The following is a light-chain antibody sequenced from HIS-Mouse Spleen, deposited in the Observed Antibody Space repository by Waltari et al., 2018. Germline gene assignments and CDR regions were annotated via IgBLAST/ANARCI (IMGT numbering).Light chain of an antibody. CDR2: KYD. V-gene: IGLV3-25*03. CDR1: ALPKQY. Sequence: SYELTQPPSVSVSPGQTARITCSGDALPKQYAYWYQQKPGQAPVLVIYKYDERPSGVPGRFSGSSSGTTVTLTISGVQAEDEADYYCQSADSSGTYVFGTGTKVTVL. CDR3: QSADSSGTYV. J-gene: IGLJ1*01.